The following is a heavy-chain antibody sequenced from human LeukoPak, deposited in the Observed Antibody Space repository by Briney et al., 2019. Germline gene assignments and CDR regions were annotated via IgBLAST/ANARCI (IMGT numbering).Heavy chain of an antibody. CDR3: ARDSDPMNYDFWSGYYSPVNWFDP. V-gene: IGHV1-2*02. J-gene: IGHJ5*02. CDR1: GYTFTGYY. D-gene: IGHD3-3*01. Sequence: ASVKVSCKASGYTFTGYYMHWVRQASGQGLEWMGWINPNSGGTNYAQKFQGRVTMTRDTSISTAYMELSRLRSDDTAVYYCARDSDPMNYDFWSGYYSPVNWFDPWGQGTLVTVSS. CDR2: INPNSGGT.